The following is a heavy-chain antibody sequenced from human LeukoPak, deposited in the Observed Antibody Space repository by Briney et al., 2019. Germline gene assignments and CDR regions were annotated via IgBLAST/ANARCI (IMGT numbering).Heavy chain of an antibody. Sequence: LTGGSLRLSCAASGFPFSTYGMNWVRQARGKGLEWISYISSGSTTMYYTDSVKGRFTISRDNAKNSLYLQMNSLRAEDTAVYYCARVPDDFWSGYFFDCWGQGTLVTVSS. CDR3: ARVPDDFWSGYFFDC. V-gene: IGHV3-48*01. J-gene: IGHJ4*02. CDR2: ISSGSTTM. D-gene: IGHD3-3*01. CDR1: GFPFSTYG.